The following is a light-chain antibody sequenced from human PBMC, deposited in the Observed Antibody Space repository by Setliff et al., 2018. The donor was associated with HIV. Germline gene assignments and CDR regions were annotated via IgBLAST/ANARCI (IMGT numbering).Light chain of an antibody. V-gene: IGLV2-14*01. J-gene: IGLJ2*01. CDR2: EVN. CDR3: SSYTSSTTPVI. Sequence: QSALTQPASVSGSPGQSITVSCTGTSSDVGAYNYVSWYQQHPGKAPKLLIYEVNNRPSGVSNRFSGSKSGHTASLIISGLQAEDEADYYCSSYTSSTTPVIFGGGTKVTVL. CDR1: SSDVGAYNY.